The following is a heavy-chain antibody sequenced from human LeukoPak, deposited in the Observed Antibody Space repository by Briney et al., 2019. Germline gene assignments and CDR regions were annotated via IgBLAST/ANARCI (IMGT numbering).Heavy chain of an antibody. V-gene: IGHV3-21*01. CDR2: ISSSSSYI. CDR1: GFTFSSYS. Sequence: GGSLRLSCAASGFTFSSYSMNWVRQAPGKGLEWVSSISSSSSYIYYADSVKGRFTISRDNAKNSLYLQMNSLRAEDTAVYYCARDRSDIVVVPAASPMDVWGKGTTVTVSS. D-gene: IGHD2-2*01. CDR3: ARDRSDIVVVPAASPMDV. J-gene: IGHJ6*03.